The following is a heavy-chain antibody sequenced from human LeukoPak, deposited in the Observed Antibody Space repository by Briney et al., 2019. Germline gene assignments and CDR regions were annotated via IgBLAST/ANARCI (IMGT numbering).Heavy chain of an antibody. J-gene: IGHJ4*02. CDR2: ISTSSVYI. CDR3: ARLSGSGIYYNDY. V-gene: IGHV3-21*01. CDR1: GFTFSSYS. D-gene: IGHD3-10*01. Sequence: PGGSLRLSCAASGFTFSSYSMNWVRQARGKGLDWVSSISTSSVYIFYADSVKGRFTISRDNAKNSLYLQMNSLRAEDTAVYYCARLSGSGIYYNDYWGQGTLVTVSS.